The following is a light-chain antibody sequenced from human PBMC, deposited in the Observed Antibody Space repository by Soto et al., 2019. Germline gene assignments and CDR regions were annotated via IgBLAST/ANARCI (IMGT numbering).Light chain of an antibody. V-gene: IGLV4-69*01. CDR3: QTWVTGIQV. Sequence: QLVLTQSPSASASLGASVKLTCTLSSGHSSYAIAWHQQQPEKGPRYLMKLNSDGSHSKGDGIPDRFSGSRSGAARYLTIARLQSEDEADYYCQTWVTGIQVFGGGTKLTVL. J-gene: IGLJ2*01. CDR1: SGHSSYA. CDR2: LNSDGSH.